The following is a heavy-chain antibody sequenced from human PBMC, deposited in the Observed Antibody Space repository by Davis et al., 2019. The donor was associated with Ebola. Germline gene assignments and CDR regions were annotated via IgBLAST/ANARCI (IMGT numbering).Heavy chain of an antibody. D-gene: IGHD3-9*01. CDR3: AREGRDILTGYYIPDY. CDR2: ISSSSSYI. V-gene: IGHV3-21*01. J-gene: IGHJ4*02. Sequence: GESLKISCAASGFTFSSYSMNWVRQAPGKGLEWVSSISSSSSYIYYADSVKGRFTISRDNAKNSLYLQMNSLRAEDTAVYYCAREGRDILTGYYIPDYWGQGTLVTVSS. CDR1: GFTFSSYS.